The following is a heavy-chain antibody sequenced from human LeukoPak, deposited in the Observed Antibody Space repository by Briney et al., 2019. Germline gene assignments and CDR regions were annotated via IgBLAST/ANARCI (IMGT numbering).Heavy chain of an antibody. J-gene: IGHJ4*02. Sequence: SETLSLTCTVSGGSISSSSYYWGWIRQPPGKGLEWIGSIYYSGSTYYNPSLKSRVTISVDTSKNQFSLKLSSVTAADTAVYYCASQPTYYYGSGSYGGDYWGQGTLVTVSS. V-gene: IGHV4-39*07. D-gene: IGHD3-10*01. CDR3: ASQPTYYYGSGSYGGDY. CDR2: IYYSGST. CDR1: GGSISSSSYY.